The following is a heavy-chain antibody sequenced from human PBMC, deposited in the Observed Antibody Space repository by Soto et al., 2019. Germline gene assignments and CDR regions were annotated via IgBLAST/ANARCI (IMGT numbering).Heavy chain of an antibody. CDR3: ARDRYCSGGSCYSFDY. Sequence: EVQLVESGGDLVKPGGSLRLSCAASGFTFSSYSMNWVRQAPGKGLEWVSSISSSSSYIYYADSVKGRFTISRDNAKNSLYLQMNSLRAEDTAVYYCARDRYCSGGSCYSFDYWGQGTLVTVSS. D-gene: IGHD2-15*01. J-gene: IGHJ4*02. CDR1: GFTFSSYS. V-gene: IGHV3-21*01. CDR2: ISSSSSYI.